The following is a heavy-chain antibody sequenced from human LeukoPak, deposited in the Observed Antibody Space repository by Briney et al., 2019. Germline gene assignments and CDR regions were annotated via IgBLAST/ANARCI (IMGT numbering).Heavy chain of an antibody. D-gene: IGHD3/OR15-3a*01. CDR2: INTNTGNP. CDR3: AILDPVSPDYYYYGMDV. V-gene: IGHV7-4-1*02. CDR1: GYTFTSYA. J-gene: IGHJ6*02. Sequence: ASVKVSCKASGYTFTSYAMNWVRQAPGQGLEWMGWINTNTGNPTYAQGFTGRFVFSLDTSASTAYLQISSLKAEDTAVYYCAILDPVSPDYYYYGMDVWGQGTTVTVSS.